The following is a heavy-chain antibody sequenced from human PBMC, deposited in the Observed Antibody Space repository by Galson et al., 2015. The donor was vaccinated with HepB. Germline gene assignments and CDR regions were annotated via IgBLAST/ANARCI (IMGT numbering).Heavy chain of an antibody. V-gene: IGHV3-30-3*01. D-gene: IGHD3-22*01. CDR1: GFTFSSYA. CDR2: ISYDGSNK. Sequence: SLRLSCAASGFTFSSYAMHWVRQAPGKGLEWVAVISYDGSNKYYADSVKGRFTISRDNSKNTLYLQMNSLRAEDTAVYYCARAAYYYDSSGEAFDIWGQGTMVTVSS. J-gene: IGHJ3*02. CDR3: ARAAYYYDSSGEAFDI.